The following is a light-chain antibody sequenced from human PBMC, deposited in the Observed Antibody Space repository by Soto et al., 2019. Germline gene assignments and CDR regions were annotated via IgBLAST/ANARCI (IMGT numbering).Light chain of an antibody. Sequence: IQMTQSPSILSASVGDRVTITCRASQSISTWLAWYQQKPEKAPKLLIHDASTLESGVPSRFSGSGSGTESTLAISSLQPDDFATYYCQQYNSYSRTFGQGTKVDI. CDR2: DAS. V-gene: IGKV1-5*01. CDR3: QQYNSYSRT. CDR1: QSISTW. J-gene: IGKJ1*01.